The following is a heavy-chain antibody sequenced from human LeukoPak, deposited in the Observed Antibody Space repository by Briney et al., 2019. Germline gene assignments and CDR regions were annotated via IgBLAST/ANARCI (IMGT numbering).Heavy chain of an antibody. D-gene: IGHD4-17*01. Sequence: ASVKVSCKASGYTFSTYGISWVRQAPGQGLEWMGWISGYKGSTNYAPKSRARVTMTTDTFTGTAYMDLRSLRPDDTAVYYCARDQKDYGDYEWDYWGQGTLVTVST. CDR3: ARDQKDYGDYEWDY. CDR1: GYTFSTYG. J-gene: IGHJ4*02. CDR2: ISGYKGST. V-gene: IGHV1-18*01.